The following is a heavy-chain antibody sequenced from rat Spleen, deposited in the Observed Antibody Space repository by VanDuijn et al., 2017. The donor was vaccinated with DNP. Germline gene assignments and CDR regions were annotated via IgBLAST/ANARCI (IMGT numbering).Heavy chain of an antibody. CDR3: ARWTRYFDY. CDR1: GYSITSNY. D-gene: IGHD1-7*01. CDR2: ISYSGSS. Sequence: EVQLQESGPGLVKPSQSLSLTCSVTGYSITSNYWGWIRKVPGNKMEYIGHISYSGSSNHNPSLKSRISITRDTSKNHFFLHLNSVTTEDTATYYCARWTRYFDYWGQGVMVTVSS. V-gene: IGHV3-1*01. J-gene: IGHJ2*01.